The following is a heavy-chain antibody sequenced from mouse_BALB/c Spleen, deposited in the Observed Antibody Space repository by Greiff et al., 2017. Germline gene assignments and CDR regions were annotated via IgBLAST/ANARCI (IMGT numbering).Heavy chain of an antibody. CDR2: ISSGGSTI. V-gene: IGHV5-9-4*01. J-gene: IGHJ4*01. Sequence: EVMLVESGGGLVKPGGSLKLSCAASGFTFSSYAMSWVRQSPEKRLEWVAEISSGGSTIYYADTVKGRFTISRDNPKNTLFLQMTSLRSEDTAMYYCARGNRYDVGYAMDYWGQGTSVTVSS. D-gene: IGHD2-14*01. CDR1: GFTFSSYA. CDR3: ARGNRYDVGYAMDY.